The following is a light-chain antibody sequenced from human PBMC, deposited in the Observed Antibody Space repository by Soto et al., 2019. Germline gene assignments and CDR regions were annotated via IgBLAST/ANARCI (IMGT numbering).Light chain of an antibody. Sequence: EIVLTQSPGTLSLSPGDRATLSCRASQTVSNNYLALCQQKPGQAPRLLIYGASNRATGIPDRFSGSGSGTDFTLTVSRLEPEDFAVFYCQQYGDSPRTFGQGTKVDIK. CDR1: QTVSNNY. J-gene: IGKJ1*01. V-gene: IGKV3-20*01. CDR2: GAS. CDR3: QQYGDSPRT.